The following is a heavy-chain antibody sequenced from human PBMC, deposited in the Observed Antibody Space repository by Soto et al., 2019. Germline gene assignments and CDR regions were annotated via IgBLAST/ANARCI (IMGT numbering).Heavy chain of an antibody. CDR2: ISYDGSKK. J-gene: IGHJ4*02. D-gene: IGHD3-16*01. V-gene: IGHV3-30*18. Sequence: GGSLRLSCAASGFTFSSHGMHWVRQAPGKGLEWMAVISYDGSKKYYVDSVKGRFTISRDNPKNTLYLQMNSLRAGDTAVYHCAKDRVESGLGEVDYWGQGTLVTVSS. CDR3: AKDRVESGLGEVDY. CDR1: GFTFSSHG.